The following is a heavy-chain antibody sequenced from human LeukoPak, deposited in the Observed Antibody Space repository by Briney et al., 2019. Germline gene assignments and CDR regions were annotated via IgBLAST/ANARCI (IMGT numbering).Heavy chain of an antibody. CDR3: ARDGWDLMAFDI. CDR2: ISSSSSYI. J-gene: IGHJ3*02. CDR1: GFTVSNTW. V-gene: IGHV3-21*01. Sequence: GGSLRLSCAASGFTVSNTWLSWVRQVPGKGLEWVSSISSSSSYIYYADSVKGRFTISRDNAKNSLYLQMNSLRAEDTAVYYCARDGWDLMAFDIWGQGTMVTVSS. D-gene: IGHD6-19*01.